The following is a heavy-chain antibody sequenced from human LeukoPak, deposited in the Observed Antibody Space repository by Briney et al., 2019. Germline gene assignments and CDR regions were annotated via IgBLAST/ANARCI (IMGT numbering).Heavy chain of an antibody. CDR2: INDNGAGT. CDR1: GFTLGGYT. J-gene: IGHJ4*02. D-gene: IGHD3-3*01. Sequence: GGSLRLSCAASGFTLGGYTMNWVRQAPGKGLEWVSTINDNGAGTYYADSVKGRFTISRDNSKNTLYLQMGSLRAEDMAVYYCARGAYDFWSGYGYFDYWGQGTLVTVSS. CDR3: ARGAYDFWSGYGYFDY. V-gene: IGHV3-64*02.